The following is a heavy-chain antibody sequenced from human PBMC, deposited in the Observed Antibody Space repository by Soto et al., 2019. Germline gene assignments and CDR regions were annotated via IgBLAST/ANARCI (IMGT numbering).Heavy chain of an antibody. Sequence: EVQLLESGGGLVQPGGSLRLSCAASGFTFSSYAMSWVRQAPGKGLEWVSAISGSGGSTYYADSVKGRFTISRDNSKNTLYLQMNSLRAEDTAVYYCAKDRATYYDFWSGYFNYYGMDVWGQGTTVTVSS. CDR2: ISGSGGST. CDR3: AKDRATYYDFWSGYFNYYGMDV. J-gene: IGHJ6*02. D-gene: IGHD3-3*01. V-gene: IGHV3-23*01. CDR1: GFTFSSYA.